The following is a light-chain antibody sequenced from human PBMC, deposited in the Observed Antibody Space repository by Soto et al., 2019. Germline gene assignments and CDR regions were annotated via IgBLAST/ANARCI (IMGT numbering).Light chain of an antibody. CDR1: QSISSW. CDR3: QQYNSYSPMLT. Sequence: DIQMTQSPSTLSASVGDRVTITCRASQSISSWLAWYQQKPGKAPKLLIYDASSLESGVPSRFSGSGSGTEFTHTISSLQPDDFATYYCQQYNSYSPMLTFGGGTKVEIK. CDR2: DAS. J-gene: IGKJ4*01. V-gene: IGKV1-5*01.